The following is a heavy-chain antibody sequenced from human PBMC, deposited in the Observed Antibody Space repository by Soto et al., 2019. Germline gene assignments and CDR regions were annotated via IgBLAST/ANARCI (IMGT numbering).Heavy chain of an antibody. CDR1: GGSISSGGYY. J-gene: IGHJ4*02. CDR2: IYYSGST. Sequence: LSLTCTVSGGSISSGGYYWSWIRQHPGKGLEWIGYIYYSGSTYYNPSLKSRVTISVDTSKNQFSLKLSSVTAADTAVYYCASVDYYDSSGPSYYFDYWGQGTLVTVSS. D-gene: IGHD3-22*01. V-gene: IGHV4-31*03. CDR3: ASVDYYDSSGPSYYFDY.